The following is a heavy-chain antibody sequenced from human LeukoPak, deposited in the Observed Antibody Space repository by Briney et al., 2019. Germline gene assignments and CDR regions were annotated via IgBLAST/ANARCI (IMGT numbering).Heavy chain of an antibody. D-gene: IGHD6-19*01. CDR2: IIPIFGTA. J-gene: IGHJ5*02. CDR1: GGTFSSYA. Sequence: SVKVSCKASGGTFSSYAISWVRQAPGQGLEWMGGIIPIFGTANYAQKFQGRVTITADESTSTAYMELSSLRSEDTAVYYCARDPLYSSGWYYFGPRGYNWFDPWGQGTLVTVSS. CDR3: ARDPLYSSGWYYFGPRGYNWFDP. V-gene: IGHV1-69*01.